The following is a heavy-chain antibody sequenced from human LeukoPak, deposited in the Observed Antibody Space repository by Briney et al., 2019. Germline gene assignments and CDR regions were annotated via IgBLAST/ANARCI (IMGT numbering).Heavy chain of an antibody. J-gene: IGHJ4*02. V-gene: IGHV4-39*07. CDR1: GGSISSSSYY. D-gene: IGHD5-24*01. Sequence: SETLSLTCTVSGGSISSSSYYWGWIRQPPGKGLEWIGSIYYSGSTYYNPSLKSRVTISVDTSKNQFSLKLSSVTAADTAVYYCARGRDGYNKVDYWGQGTLVTVSS. CDR3: ARGRDGYNKVDY. CDR2: IYYSGST.